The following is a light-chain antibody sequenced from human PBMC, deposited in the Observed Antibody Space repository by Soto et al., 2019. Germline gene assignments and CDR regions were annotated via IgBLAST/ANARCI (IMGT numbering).Light chain of an antibody. CDR2: EVS. J-gene: IGLJ3*02. V-gene: IGLV2-14*01. Sequence: QSALTQPASVSGSPGQSITIFCTGTSSDVGGYNYVSWYQQHPGKAPKLMIYEVSNRPSGVSNRFSGSKPGNTASLTISGLQAEDEADYYCCSYAGSSTNWVFGGGTKVTVL. CDR1: SSDVGGYNY. CDR3: CSYAGSSTNWV.